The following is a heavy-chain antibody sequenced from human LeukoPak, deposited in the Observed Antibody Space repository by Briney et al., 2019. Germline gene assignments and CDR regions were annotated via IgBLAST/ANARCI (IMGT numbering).Heavy chain of an antibody. J-gene: IGHJ4*02. CDR1: GYSISSGYY. V-gene: IGHV4-38-2*02. CDR3: ARKGEGLVGPHFDY. D-gene: IGHD2-8*02. Sequence: SETLSLTCTVSGYSISSGYYWGWIRQPPGKGLEWIGSIYHSGSTYYNPSLKSRVTISVDTSKNQFSLELSSVTAADTAVYYCARKGEGLVGPHFDYWGQGTLVTVSS. CDR2: IYHSGST.